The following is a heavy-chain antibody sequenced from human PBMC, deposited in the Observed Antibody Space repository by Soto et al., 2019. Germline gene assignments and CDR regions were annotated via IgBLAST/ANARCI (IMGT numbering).Heavy chain of an antibody. J-gene: IGHJ4*02. Sequence: EVQVLESGGGLAQPGGSLRLSCEGSGFTFSSYAMTWVRQAPGKGLEWVSAMSGGGENTYYADSVKGRFTISRDNSKNTLYVQVNSLRVEDTATYYCAKWHTYYYDSRGYAGFDCWGRGTLVTVSS. V-gene: IGHV3-23*01. D-gene: IGHD3-22*01. CDR3: AKWHTYYYDSRGYAGFDC. CDR2: MSGGGENT. CDR1: GFTFSSYA.